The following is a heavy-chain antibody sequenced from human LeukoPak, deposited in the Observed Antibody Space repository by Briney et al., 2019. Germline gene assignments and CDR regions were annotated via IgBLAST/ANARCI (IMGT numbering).Heavy chain of an antibody. CDR1: GYTFTSYG. J-gene: IGHJ4*02. Sequence: ASVKLSCKASGYTFTSYGIRWVRQAPGQGLEWMGWISAYNGNTNHAQKLQGRVTMTTDTSTSTAYMELRSLRSDDTAVYYCARSEADYDYVWGSYRPYYFDYWGQGTLVTVSS. CDR2: ISAYNGNT. V-gene: IGHV1-18*01. CDR3: ARSEADYDYVWGSYRPYYFDY. D-gene: IGHD3-16*02.